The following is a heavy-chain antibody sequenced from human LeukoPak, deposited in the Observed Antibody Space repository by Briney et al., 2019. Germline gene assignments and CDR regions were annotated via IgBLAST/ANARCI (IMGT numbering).Heavy chain of an antibody. Sequence: WVRQPPGKGLEWIGSIYYSGSTYYNPSLKSRVTISVDTSKNQFSLKLSSVTAADTAVYYCARRPDSGSWGQGTLVTVSS. J-gene: IGHJ5*02. CDR2: IYYSGST. CDR3: ARRPDSGS. V-gene: IGHV4-39*01. D-gene: IGHD3-10*01.